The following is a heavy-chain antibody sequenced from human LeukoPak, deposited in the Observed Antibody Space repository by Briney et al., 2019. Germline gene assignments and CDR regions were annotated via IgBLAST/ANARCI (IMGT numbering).Heavy chain of an antibody. CDR1: GFRVSNDY. V-gene: IGHV3-53*01. Sequence: GGSLRLSCAASGFRVSNDYMTWVRQAPGKGLEWVSFIFAGGSAYYADSVKGRFTVSRDRSKNTLSLQMNNLRAEDTAVYYCTRGFGSGSSVPFEYWGQGTLVTVSS. CDR3: TRGFGSGSSVPFEY. J-gene: IGHJ4*02. D-gene: IGHD3-10*01. CDR2: IFAGGSA.